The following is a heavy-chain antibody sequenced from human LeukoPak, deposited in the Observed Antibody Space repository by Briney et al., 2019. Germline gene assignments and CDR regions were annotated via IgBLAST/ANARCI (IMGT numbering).Heavy chain of an antibody. V-gene: IGHV3-30-3*01. CDR2: ISYDGSNK. CDR3: ARDRLAYYDFWSGYSYYMDV. CDR1: GFTFSSYA. J-gene: IGHJ6*03. D-gene: IGHD3-3*01. Sequence: GGSLRLSCAASGFTFSSYAMHWVRQAPGKGLEWVAVISYDGSNKYYADSVKGRFTISRDNSKNTLYLQMNSLRTEDTAVYYCARDRLAYYDFWSGYSYYMDVWGKGTTVTVSS.